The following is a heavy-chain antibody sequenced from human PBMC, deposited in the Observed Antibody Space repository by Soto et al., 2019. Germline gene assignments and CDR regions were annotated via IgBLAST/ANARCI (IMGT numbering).Heavy chain of an antibody. Sequence: QVQLVESGGGLVEPGGSLRLACAASGFTFSDHWMSWVRQSPGKGLERVSYISPTADTRYYGDSVKGRFTISRDNGQTSLYLEMNSLSAEDTAMYYCARVVDHSSGWYEYWGLGTLVTVSS. CDR3: ARVVDHSSGWYEY. CDR1: GFTFSDHW. J-gene: IGHJ4*02. V-gene: IGHV3-11*01. D-gene: IGHD6-19*01. CDR2: ISPTADTR.